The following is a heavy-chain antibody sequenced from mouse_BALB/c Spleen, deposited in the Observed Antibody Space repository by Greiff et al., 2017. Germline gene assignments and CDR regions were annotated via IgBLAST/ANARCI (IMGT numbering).Heavy chain of an antibody. V-gene: IGHV5-6-5*01. J-gene: IGHJ2*01. CDR2: ISSGGST. Sequence: EVQLVESGGGLVKPGGSLKLSCAASGFTFSSYAMPWVRQTPEKRLEWVASISSGGSTYYPDSVKGRFTISRDNARNILYLQMSSLRSEDTAMYYCAGGGNYFDYWGQGTTLTVSA. CDR3: AGGGNYFDY. CDR1: GFTFSSYA.